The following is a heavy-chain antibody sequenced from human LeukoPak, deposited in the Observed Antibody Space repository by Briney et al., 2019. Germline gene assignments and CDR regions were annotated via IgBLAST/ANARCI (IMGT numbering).Heavy chain of an antibody. V-gene: IGHV1-58*01. Sequence: SVKVSCKASGFTFTSSAVQWVRQARGQHLEWIGWTVVGSGNTNYAQKFQERVTITRDMSTSTAYMELSSLRSEDTAVYYCAARGSAVTLFDYWGQGTLVTVSS. CDR1: GFTFTSSA. J-gene: IGHJ4*02. CDR2: TVVGSGNT. D-gene: IGHD2-15*01. CDR3: AARGSAVTLFDY.